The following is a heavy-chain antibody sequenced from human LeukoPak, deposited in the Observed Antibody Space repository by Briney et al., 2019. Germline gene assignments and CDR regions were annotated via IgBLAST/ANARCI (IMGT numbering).Heavy chain of an antibody. J-gene: IGHJ4*02. CDR2: IWFDESNK. Sequence: AGGSLRLSCVASGFTFSDYGMHWVRQAPGKGLEWVAVIWFDESNKYYADSVKGRFTISRDNSKNTLYLQMNSLRVEDTAVYYCARDFGGDGYNSWGQGTLVTVS. D-gene: IGHD5-24*01. CDR1: GFTFSDYG. V-gene: IGHV3-33*01. CDR3: ARDFGGDGYNS.